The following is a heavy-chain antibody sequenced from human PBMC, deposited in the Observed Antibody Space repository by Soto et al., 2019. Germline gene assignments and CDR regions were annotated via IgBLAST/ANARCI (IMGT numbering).Heavy chain of an antibody. CDR3: ARTCSGGSCYLSYYGMDV. CDR1: GYTFTSYY. V-gene: IGHV1-46*01. D-gene: IGHD2-15*01. CDR2: INPSGGST. Sequence: ASVKVSCKASGYTFTSYYMHWVRQAPGQGLEWMGIINPSGGSTSYAQKFQGRVTMTRDTSMSTVYMELSSLRSEDTAVYYCARTCSGGSCYLSYYGMDVWGQGTTVTVSS. J-gene: IGHJ6*02.